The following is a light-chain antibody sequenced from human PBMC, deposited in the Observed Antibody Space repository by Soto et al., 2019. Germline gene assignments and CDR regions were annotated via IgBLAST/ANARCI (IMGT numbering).Light chain of an antibody. V-gene: IGKV3-15*01. Sequence: EIVMTQSPATLSVSPGERATLSCRASQSVSSNLAWYQQKPGQAPRLLIYVASTRATGIPARFSGSGSGTEFTLTISSLQSEDFAFYYCQQYNNWYTFGQGTKLEIK. CDR3: QQYNNWYT. CDR1: QSVSSN. J-gene: IGKJ2*01. CDR2: VAS.